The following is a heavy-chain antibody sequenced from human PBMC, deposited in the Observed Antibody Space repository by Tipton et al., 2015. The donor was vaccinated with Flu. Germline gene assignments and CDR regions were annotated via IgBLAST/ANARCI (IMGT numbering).Heavy chain of an antibody. CDR2: ISAYTGGT. CDR3: ARGKDGYGYYFDY. V-gene: IGHV1-18*01. D-gene: IGHD5-18*01. CDR1: GYSFRNYG. Sequence: QVQLVQSGAEVQKPGASVKGSCKASGYSFRNYGITWVRQAPGQGPEWIGWISAYTGGTNYAQIFQDRATMTTDISTGTAYLELRSLRSDDTAVYYCARGKDGYGYYFDYWGQGTLVTVSS. J-gene: IGHJ4*02.